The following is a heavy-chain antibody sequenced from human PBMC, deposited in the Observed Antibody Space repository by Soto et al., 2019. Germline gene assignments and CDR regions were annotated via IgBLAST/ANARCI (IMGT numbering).Heavy chain of an antibody. Sequence: QVQLVESGGGVVQPGRSLRLSCAASGFTFSSYGMHWVRQAPGKGLEWVAVIWYDGSNKYYADSVKGRFTSSRDNSKNTLYLEMNSLRAEDTAVYYCATALGYCSGCNCPTAMGAFDIWGQGTMVTVSS. J-gene: IGHJ3*02. D-gene: IGHD2-15*01. CDR2: IWYDGSNK. CDR3: ATALGYCSGCNCPTAMGAFDI. CDR1: GFTFSSYG. V-gene: IGHV3-33*01.